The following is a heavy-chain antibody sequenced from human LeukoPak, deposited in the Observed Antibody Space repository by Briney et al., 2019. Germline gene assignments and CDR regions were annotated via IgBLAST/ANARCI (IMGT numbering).Heavy chain of an antibody. D-gene: IGHD5-24*01. J-gene: IGHJ4*02. CDR1: GFTFSSYA. CDR3: ATKEMVTTTDFDY. Sequence: GGSLRLSCAASGFTFSSYAMSWVRQAPGKGLEWVSAISGSGSSTYYADSVKGRFTISRDNSKNTLYLQMNSLRAEDTAVYYCATKEMVTTTDFDYWGQGTLVTVSS. CDR2: ISGSGSST. V-gene: IGHV3-23*01.